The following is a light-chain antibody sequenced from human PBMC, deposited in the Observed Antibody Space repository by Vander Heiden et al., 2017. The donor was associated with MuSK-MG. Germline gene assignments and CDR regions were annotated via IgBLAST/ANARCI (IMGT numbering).Light chain of an antibody. V-gene: IGKV3-20*01. CDR2: GAS. J-gene: IGKJ4*01. CDR1: QGVSSSS. CDR3: QQDCSSLT. Sequence: EIVLTQSPGAVSLSPGEGATLSCRASQGVSSSSLEWYQQKPGQAPRLVIYGASSRASGIPDSFSGSGYGTDFTLTSSRREHGDFAVYYSQQDCSSLTFGGGTKVEIK.